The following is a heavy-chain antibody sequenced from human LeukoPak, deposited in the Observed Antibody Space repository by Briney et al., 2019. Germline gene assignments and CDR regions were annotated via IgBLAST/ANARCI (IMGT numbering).Heavy chain of an antibody. Sequence: GGSLRLSCAASGFTFSSYDMHWVRQAPGKGLEWVAVMSYDGTDKYYADSVKGRFTISRDNSQNTLYLQVNSLSAEDTAVYYCARGLYSCNWKTLDCWGQGTLVTVSS. D-gene: IGHD6-13*01. CDR1: GFTFSSYD. V-gene: IGHV3-33*01. J-gene: IGHJ4*02. CDR2: MSYDGTDK. CDR3: ARGLYSCNWKTLDC.